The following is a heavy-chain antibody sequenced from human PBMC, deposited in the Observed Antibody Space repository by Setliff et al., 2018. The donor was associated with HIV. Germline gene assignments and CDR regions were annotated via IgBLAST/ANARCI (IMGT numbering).Heavy chain of an antibody. V-gene: IGHV3-21*05. D-gene: IGHD1-1*01. CDR3: ASARIPTGGTSTSFDY. J-gene: IGHJ4*02. CDR2: ILTTGDLI. CDR1: GFTFSVHS. Sequence: GSLRLSCAGSGFTFSVHSMIWVRQAPGKGLEWLSYILTTGDLIYYADSVMGRFTVSRDNSKNTLYLQLNGLRPGDTGVYYCASARIPTGGTSTSFDYWGQGTQVTVSS.